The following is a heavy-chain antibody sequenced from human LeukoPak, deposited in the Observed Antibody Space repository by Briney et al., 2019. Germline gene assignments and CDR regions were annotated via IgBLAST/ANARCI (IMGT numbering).Heavy chain of an antibody. J-gene: IGHJ4*02. V-gene: IGHV3-21*01. CDR1: GFTFSSYS. D-gene: IGHD6-19*01. CDR2: ISSSSSYI. CDR3: ARDKQWLLDY. Sequence: GGSLRLSCAASGFTFSSYSMNWVRQAPGKGLEWVSSISSSSSYIYYADSVKGRFTISRDNAKNSLYLQMSSLRAEDTAVYYCARDKQWLLDYWGQGTLVTVSS.